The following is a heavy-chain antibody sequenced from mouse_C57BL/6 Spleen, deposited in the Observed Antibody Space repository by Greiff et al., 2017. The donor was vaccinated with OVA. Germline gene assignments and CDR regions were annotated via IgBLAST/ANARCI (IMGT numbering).Heavy chain of an antibody. J-gene: IGHJ2*01. CDR2: IDPSDSYT. V-gene: IGHV1-50*01. CDR1: GYTFTSYW. Sequence: VQLQQPGAELVKPGASVKLSCKASGYTFTSYWMQWVKQRPGQGLEWIGEIDPSDSYTNYNQKFTGKATLTVDTSSSTAYMQLSSLTSEDSAVYYCARGQPDGDYWGQGTTLTVSS. CDR3: ARGQPDGDY.